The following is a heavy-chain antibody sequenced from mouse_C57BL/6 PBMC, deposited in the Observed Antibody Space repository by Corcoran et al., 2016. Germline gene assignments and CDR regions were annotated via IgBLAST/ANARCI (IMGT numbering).Heavy chain of an antibody. V-gene: IGHV1-76*01. J-gene: IGHJ2*01. CDR1: GYTFTDYY. CDR3: ARKDYGNYSYYCDY. D-gene: IGHD2-1*01. Sequence: QIQLQQSGPELVKPGASVKISCKASGYTFTDYYINWVKQRPGQGLEWIARIYPGSGNTYYNEKFKGKATLTAEKSSSTAYMQLSSLTSEDSAVYFCARKDYGNYSYYCDYWGQGTTLTVSS. CDR2: IYPGSGNT.